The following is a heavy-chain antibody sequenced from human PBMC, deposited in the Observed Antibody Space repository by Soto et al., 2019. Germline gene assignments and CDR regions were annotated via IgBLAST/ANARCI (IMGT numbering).Heavy chain of an antibody. CDR3: TRQGDLEARSSWPSTDY. CDR2: IRSRANSYAT. J-gene: IGHJ4*02. V-gene: IGHV3-73*01. Sequence: SGGSLRLSCAASGVKFSGSAMHWVRQASGKGLEWVGRIRSRANSYATAYAASVKGRFTISRDDSKNTAYLQMNSLKTEDTAVYYCTRQGDLEARSSWPSTDYWGQGT. CDR1: GVKFSGSA. D-gene: IGHD6-13*01.